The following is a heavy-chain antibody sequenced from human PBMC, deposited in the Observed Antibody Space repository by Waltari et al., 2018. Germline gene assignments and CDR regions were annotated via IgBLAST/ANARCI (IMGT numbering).Heavy chain of an antibody. CDR3: ARLPRGSVIIGAFDI. D-gene: IGHD3-22*01. CDR2: MYFSGTK. V-gene: IGHV4-59*11. Sequence: VQLQESGPGLVKPSETLSLRCNVSGDSIRSHFWSWIRQAPGKGLEWIGDMYFSGTKDYNPSLKSRVAISIDTSKNHFSLNLRSVTAAETAIYYCARLPRGSVIIGAFDIWGQGTQVTVSS. CDR1: GDSIRSHF. J-gene: IGHJ3*02.